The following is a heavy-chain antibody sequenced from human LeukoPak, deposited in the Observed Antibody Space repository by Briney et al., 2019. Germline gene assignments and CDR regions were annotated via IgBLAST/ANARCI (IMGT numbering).Heavy chain of an antibody. Sequence: SETLSLTCAVSGGSISSTSYYWAWIRQPPGKGLEWIGTIYYSGSTYHNPSLKSRVTISVDTSRNQFSLKLSSVDAADTAVYYCAKAGVRYFDSSGLYAFDFWGQGTTVTVSS. J-gene: IGHJ3*01. CDR2: IYYSGST. CDR1: GGSISSTSYY. D-gene: IGHD3-22*01. CDR3: AKAGVRYFDSSGLYAFDF. V-gene: IGHV4-39*01.